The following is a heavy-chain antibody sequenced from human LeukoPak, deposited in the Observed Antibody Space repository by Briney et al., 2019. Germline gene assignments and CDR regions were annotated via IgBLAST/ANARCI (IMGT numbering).Heavy chain of an antibody. CDR1: GFTFSSDW. CDR2: IKQNGSEK. Sequence: GGSLRLSCAASGFTFSSDWMSCVREAPGEGLEWVANIKQNGSEKNDLDSVKGRFTIPRDKAKNSLYLQMNSLRAEDTAVYYCARDAGGYGFYGDYWGQGTLVTVSS. J-gene: IGHJ4*02. V-gene: IGHV3-7*01. CDR3: ARDAGGYGFYGDY. D-gene: IGHD5-18*01.